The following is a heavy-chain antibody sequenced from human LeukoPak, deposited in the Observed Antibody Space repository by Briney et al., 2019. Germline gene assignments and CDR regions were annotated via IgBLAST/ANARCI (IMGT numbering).Heavy chain of an antibody. V-gene: IGHV4-34*01. CDR1: GGSFSGYY. CDR2: INHSGST. D-gene: IGHD3-10*01. CDR3: ARAPITMFRGVMSDYFDY. J-gene: IGHJ4*02. Sequence: PSETLSLTCAVYGGSFSGYYWSWIRQPPGKGLEWIGEINHSGSTNYNPSLKSRVTISVDTSKNQFSLKLSSVTAADTAVYYCARAPITMFRGVMSDYFDYWGQGTLVTVSS.